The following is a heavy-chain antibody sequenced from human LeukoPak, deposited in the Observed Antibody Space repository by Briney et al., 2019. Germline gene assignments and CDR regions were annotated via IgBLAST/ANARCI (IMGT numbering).Heavy chain of an antibody. Sequence: ASVKVSCKASGYTFTSYGISWVRQAPGQGLEWMGWISAYNGNTNYAQKLQGRVTMTTDTSTSTAYMELSSLRSEDTAVYYCARDGADSSSSWFGYYYYMDVWGKGTTVTVSS. CDR1: GYTFTSYG. CDR3: ARDGADSSSSWFGYYYYMDV. V-gene: IGHV1-18*01. D-gene: IGHD6-6*01. J-gene: IGHJ6*03. CDR2: ISAYNGNT.